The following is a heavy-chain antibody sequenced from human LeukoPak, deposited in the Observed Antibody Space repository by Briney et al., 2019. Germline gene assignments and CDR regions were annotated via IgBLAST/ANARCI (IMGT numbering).Heavy chain of an antibody. Sequence: GGSLRLSCAASGFTFSSYWMSWVRQAPGKGLEWVANIKRDGSDQYYVDSVKGRFTISRDNARNSLYLQMNSLRGEDTAVYYCARTQLDLDGFDIWGQGTTVTVSS. V-gene: IGHV3-7*01. CDR1: GFTFSSYW. CDR3: ARTQLDLDGFDI. D-gene: IGHD1-1*01. J-gene: IGHJ3*02. CDR2: IKRDGSDQ.